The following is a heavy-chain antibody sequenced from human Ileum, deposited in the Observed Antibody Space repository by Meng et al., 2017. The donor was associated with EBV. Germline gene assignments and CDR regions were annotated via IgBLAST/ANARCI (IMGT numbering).Heavy chain of an antibody. J-gene: IGHJ4*02. D-gene: IGHD2-15*01. CDR3: AREEGGRFDS. Sequence: QVQLVQSGADMKKPGASVEISCKASGYKFDYYTIQWLRQAPGQRLEWLGWINPGIGSTYDSKTIRGRLTITMDTSASTVYMRLTSLTSEDTAVYYCAREEGGRFDSWGQGTLVTVSS. V-gene: IGHV1-3*01. CDR2: INPGIGST. CDR1: GYKFDYYT.